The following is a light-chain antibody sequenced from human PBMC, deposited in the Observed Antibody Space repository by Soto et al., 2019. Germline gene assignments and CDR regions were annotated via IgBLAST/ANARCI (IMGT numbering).Light chain of an antibody. CDR1: QSVTTN. V-gene: IGKV3-15*01. Sequence: EIVMTQSPATLSVSPGESATLSCRASQSVTTNLAWYQQKSGQAPRLLIYGASVRATGIPARFSGSGSGTEFTLTISSLQPEDFATYYCQQYDSFSVTFGQGTKVAIK. CDR2: GAS. CDR3: QQYDSFSVT. J-gene: IGKJ1*01.